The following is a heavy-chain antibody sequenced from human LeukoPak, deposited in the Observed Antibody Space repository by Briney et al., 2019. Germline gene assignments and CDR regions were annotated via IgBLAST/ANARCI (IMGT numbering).Heavy chain of an antibody. CDR3: ARIPTAAGTLGYFDY. V-gene: IGHV5-51*01. J-gene: IGHJ4*02. D-gene: IGHD6-13*01. Sequence: GESLKISCKGSGYSFTSYWIGWVRQMPGKGREWMGIMYPGDSDTRYSPSFKGQVTISADKSISTAYLQWSSLTASDTAMYYCARIPTAAGTLGYFDYWGQGTLVTVSS. CDR1: GYSFTSYW. CDR2: MYPGDSDT.